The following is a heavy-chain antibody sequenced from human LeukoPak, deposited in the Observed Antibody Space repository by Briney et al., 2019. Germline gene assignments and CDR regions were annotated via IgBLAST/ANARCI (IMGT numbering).Heavy chain of an antibody. CDR1: GGTFSSYA. V-gene: IGHV1-69*05. Sequence: SVKVSCKASGGTFSSYAISWVRQAPGQGLEWMGGIIPIFGTANYAQKFQGRVTITTDESTSTAYVELSSLRSEDTAVYYCARGISSSWYRGRYFDYWGQGTLVTVSS. J-gene: IGHJ4*02. CDR2: IIPIFGTA. CDR3: ARGISSSWYRGRYFDY. D-gene: IGHD6-13*01.